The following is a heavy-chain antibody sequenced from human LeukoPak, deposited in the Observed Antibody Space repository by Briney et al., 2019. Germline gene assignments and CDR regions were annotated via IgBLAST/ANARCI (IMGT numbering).Heavy chain of an antibody. CDR1: GFTVSNYT. J-gene: IGHJ5*02. CDR2: ISRRSTYI. Sequence: GGSLRLSCAASGFTVSNYTINWVRQPPGKGLEWVSSISRRSTYIYYADSVKGRFTISKDNAKNSLYLQMDSLRAEDTAGYYCARAQVGYNWFDPWGQGTLVTVSS. CDR3: ARAQVGYNWFDP. V-gene: IGHV3-21*01. D-gene: IGHD1-26*01.